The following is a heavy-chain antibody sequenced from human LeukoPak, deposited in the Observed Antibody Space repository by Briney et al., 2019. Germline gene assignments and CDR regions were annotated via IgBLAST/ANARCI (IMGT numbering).Heavy chain of an antibody. V-gene: IGHV3-43*02. CDR2: ISGDGGST. J-gene: IGHJ4*02. CDR3: AKDIPRIYYDSSGSLPDY. D-gene: IGHD3-22*01. CDR1: GFTFYDYA. Sequence: QPGGSLRLSCAASGFTFYDYAMHWVRQAPGKGLEWVSLISGDGGSTYYADSVKGRFTISRDNSKNSLYLQMNSLRTEDTALYYCAKDIPRIYYDSSGSLPDYWGQGTLVTVSS.